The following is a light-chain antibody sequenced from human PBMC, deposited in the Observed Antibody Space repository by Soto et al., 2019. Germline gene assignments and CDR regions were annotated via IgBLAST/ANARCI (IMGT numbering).Light chain of an antibody. V-gene: IGLV2-14*03. CDR3: SSYTSSNTRG. J-gene: IGLJ1*01. Sequence: QSVLTQPASVSGSPGQSITISCTGTSSVVGAYDYVSWYQQHPDKAPRLMIYEVSNRPSGVSHRFSASKSVNTATLTISGLQAEDEADYYCSSYTSSNTRGFGTGTKVTVL. CDR1: SSVVGAYDY. CDR2: EVS.